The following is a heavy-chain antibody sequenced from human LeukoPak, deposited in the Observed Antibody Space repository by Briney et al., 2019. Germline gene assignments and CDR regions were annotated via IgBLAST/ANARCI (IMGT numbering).Heavy chain of an antibody. J-gene: IGHJ4*02. CDR2: ISAYNGNT. CDR1: GYTFTSYL. Sequence: GASVKVSCKASGYTFTSYLMHWVRQAPGQRLEWMGWISAYNGNTNYAQRVQGKVTMTTDTSTSTAYMELRSLRSDDTAVYYCARIYYDSSGYSPYDYWGQGTLVTVSS. CDR3: ARIYYDSSGYSPYDY. D-gene: IGHD3-22*01. V-gene: IGHV1-18*01.